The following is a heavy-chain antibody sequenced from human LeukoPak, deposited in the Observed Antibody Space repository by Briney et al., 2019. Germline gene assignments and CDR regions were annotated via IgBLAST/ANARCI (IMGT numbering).Heavy chain of an antibody. D-gene: IGHD3-22*01. V-gene: IGHV3-15*07. CDR1: GFTFSSYW. J-gene: IGHJ4*02. Sequence: GGSLRLSCAASGFTFSSYWMNWVRQAPGKGLEWVGRIKSKTDGGTTDYAAPVKGRFTISRDDSKNTLYLQMNSLKTEDTAVYYCSTTYYYDSSEGYWGQGTLVTVSS. CDR2: IKSKTDGGTT. CDR3: STTYYYDSSEGY.